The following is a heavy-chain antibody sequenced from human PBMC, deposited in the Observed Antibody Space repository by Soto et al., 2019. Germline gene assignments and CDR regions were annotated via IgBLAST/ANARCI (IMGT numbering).Heavy chain of an antibody. V-gene: IGHV3-30-3*01. D-gene: IGHD6-19*01. CDR1: AVNFRDHV. J-gene: IGHJ6*01. CDR3: ARDRSFFIAVAGTRFAYYYYGLDG. Sequence: PGLFNSLPCAVPAVNFRDHVIHWLRPDHGKGLEWVSLISYDGSDKYYADSVKGRFTISRDNSKNTLYLQMNSLRAEDTAVYYCARDRSFFIAVAGTRFAYYYYGLDGWGQGPMV. CDR2: ISYDGSDK.